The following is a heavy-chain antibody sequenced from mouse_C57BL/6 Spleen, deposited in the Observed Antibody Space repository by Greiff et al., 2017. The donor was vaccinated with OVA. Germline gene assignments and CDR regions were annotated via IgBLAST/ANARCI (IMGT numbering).Heavy chain of an antibody. CDR1: GYSFTGYY. D-gene: IGHD2-4*01. V-gene: IGHV1-42*01. Sequence: VQLQQSGPELVKPGASVKISCKASGYSFTGYYMNWVKQSPEKSLEWIGEINPSTGGTTYNQKFKAKATLTVDKSSSTAYMQLKSLTSEDSAVYYCARNYDYDYYYAMDYWGQGTSVTVSS. J-gene: IGHJ4*01. CDR2: INPSTGGT. CDR3: ARNYDYDYYYAMDY.